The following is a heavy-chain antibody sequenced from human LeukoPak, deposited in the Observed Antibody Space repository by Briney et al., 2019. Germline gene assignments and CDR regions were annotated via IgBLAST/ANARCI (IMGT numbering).Heavy chain of an antibody. CDR3: TTADSSGRFLIDY. J-gene: IGHJ4*02. CDR2: INHNGNVN. CDR1: GFTFSSYW. V-gene: IGHV3-7*03. D-gene: IGHD3-22*01. Sequence: GGSLRLSCAASGFTFSSYWMNWARQAPGKGLEWVASINHNGNVNYYVDSVKGRFTISRDNAKNSLYLQMNSLKTEDTAVYYCTTADSSGRFLIDYWGQGTLVTVSS.